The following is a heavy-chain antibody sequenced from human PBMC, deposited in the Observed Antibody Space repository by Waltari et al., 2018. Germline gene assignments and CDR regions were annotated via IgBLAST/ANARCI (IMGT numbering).Heavy chain of an antibody. Sequence: EVQLLESGGGLVQPGGSLRLSCAASGFAFSSYAMIWVRQAPGKGLGWFSAISGSGGSTYYADSVKGRFTISRDNSKNTLYLQMNSLRVEDTAIYYCAKGRVPAAAIYYFDTWGQGTLVTVSS. CDR3: AKGRVPAAAIYYFDT. V-gene: IGHV3-23*01. CDR1: GFAFSSYA. CDR2: ISGSGGST. D-gene: IGHD2-2*01. J-gene: IGHJ4*02.